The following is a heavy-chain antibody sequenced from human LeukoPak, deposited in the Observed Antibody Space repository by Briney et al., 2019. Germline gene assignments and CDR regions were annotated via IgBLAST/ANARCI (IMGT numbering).Heavy chain of an antibody. CDR1: GGSISSSSYY. V-gene: IGHV4-39*07. CDR3: ASGLSHTVTTYTFDY. CDR2: IYYSGST. D-gene: IGHD4-17*01. Sequence: PSETLSLTCTVSGGSISSSSYYWGWIRQPPGKGLEWIGSIYYSGSTYYNPSLKSRVTISVDTSKNQFSLKLSSVTAADTAVYYCASGLSHTVTTYTFDYWGQGTLVTVSS. J-gene: IGHJ4*02.